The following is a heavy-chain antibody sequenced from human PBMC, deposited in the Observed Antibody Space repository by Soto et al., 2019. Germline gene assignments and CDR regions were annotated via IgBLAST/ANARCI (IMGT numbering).Heavy chain of an antibody. Sequence: QLQLQESGSGLVKPSQTLALTCAVSGGSISSGGYSWSWIRQPPGKGLEWIGYIDHSGSTYYNPALKIRVTISVDRSKHQFSLKLSSVTAADTAVYYCARDMTTVTTIDYWGQGTLVTVSS. D-gene: IGHD4-17*01. V-gene: IGHV4-30-2*01. CDR2: IDHSGST. CDR3: ARDMTTVTTIDY. CDR1: GGSISSGGYS. J-gene: IGHJ4*02.